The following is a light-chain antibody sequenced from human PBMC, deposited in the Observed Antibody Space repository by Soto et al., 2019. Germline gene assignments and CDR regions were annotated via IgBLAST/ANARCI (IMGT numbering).Light chain of an antibody. CDR1: QSLLHSDGRNY. V-gene: IGKV2-28*01. CDR3: MQALQTPPWT. Sequence: DIVMTQSPLSLTVTPGEPASISCRSSQSLLHSDGRNYLDWYLQKPGQSPQLLISLGSTRSSGVPDRFSGSGSGTEFTLRISGVEAEDAGVYYCMQALQTPPWTFGQGTKVEIK. CDR2: LGS. J-gene: IGKJ1*01.